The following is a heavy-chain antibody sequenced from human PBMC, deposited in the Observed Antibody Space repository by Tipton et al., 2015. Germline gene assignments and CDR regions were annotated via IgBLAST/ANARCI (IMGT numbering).Heavy chain of an antibody. Sequence: TLSLTCTVSGGSVNSNTNYWSWIRQPPGKGLEWIGYIFHSGSTSYNPSLRSRVFISIDTSKNQFSLKLNSVTAADTAVYYCARGGAGYYYDSVGYLSWGQGTLVTVTS. CDR2: IFHSGST. D-gene: IGHD3-22*01. V-gene: IGHV4-61*01. CDR1: GGSVNSNTNY. CDR3: ARGGAGYYYDSVGYLS. J-gene: IGHJ5*02.